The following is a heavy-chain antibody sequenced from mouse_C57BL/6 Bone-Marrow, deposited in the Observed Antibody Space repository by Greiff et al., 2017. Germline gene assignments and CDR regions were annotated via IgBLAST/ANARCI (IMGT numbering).Heavy chain of an antibody. V-gene: IGHV1-81*01. Sequence: QVQLKQSGAELARPGASVKLSCKASGYTFTSYGISWVKQRPGQGLVWIGEIYPRSGNTYYNEKFKGKATLTADKSSSTAYMELRSLTSEGSAVAFFAGELTPYWGQGTLVTVSA. CDR2: IYPRSGNT. CDR3: AGELTPY. CDR1: GYTFTSYG. J-gene: IGHJ3*01.